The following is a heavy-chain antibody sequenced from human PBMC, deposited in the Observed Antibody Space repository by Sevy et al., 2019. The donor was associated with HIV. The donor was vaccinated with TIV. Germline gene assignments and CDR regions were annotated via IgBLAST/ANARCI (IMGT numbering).Heavy chain of an antibody. Sequence: GGSLRLSCAASGFTFTNYTMNWVRQAPGKGLEWDSGIGVSGDNTNYVDSVKGRLTISRDNLKNTVYLKMNSLRADDTAVYYCAKEPERYSGYPPDYWGQGTLVTVSS. D-gene: IGHD5-12*01. J-gene: IGHJ4*02. CDR3: AKEPERYSGYPPDY. CDR1: GFTFTNYT. CDR2: IGVSGDNT. V-gene: IGHV3-23*01.